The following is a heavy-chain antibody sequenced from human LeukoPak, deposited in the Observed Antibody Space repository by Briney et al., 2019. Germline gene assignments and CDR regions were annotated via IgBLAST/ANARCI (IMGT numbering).Heavy chain of an antibody. D-gene: IGHD6-13*01. CDR3: ARGDRYSSSWYQPLVGSET. CDR1: GGSFSGYY. Sequence: SETLSLTCAVYGGSFSGYYWSWIRQPPGKGLEWIGEINHSGSTNYNPSLKSRVTISVDTSKTQFSLKLSSVTAADTAVYYCARGDRYSSSWYQPLVGSETWGQGTLVTVSS. CDR2: INHSGST. V-gene: IGHV4-34*01. J-gene: IGHJ4*02.